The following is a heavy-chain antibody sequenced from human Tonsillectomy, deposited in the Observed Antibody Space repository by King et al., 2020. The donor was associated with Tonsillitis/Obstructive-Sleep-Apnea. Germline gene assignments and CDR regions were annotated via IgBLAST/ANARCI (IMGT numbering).Heavy chain of an antibody. CDR3: ARERADSWYDQGYYGMDV. J-gene: IGHJ6*02. Sequence: QLQESGPGLVKPSQTLSLSCSVSGDSISSGGYYWSWIRQHPGKGLEWIGYIYYSGSTNYNPSLKSRITISVDTSKNQLSLKLSSVTAADTAAYYCARERADSWYDQGYYGMDVWGQGTTVTVAS. CDR2: IYYSGST. D-gene: IGHD5-12*01. CDR1: GDSISSGGYY. V-gene: IGHV4-31*03.